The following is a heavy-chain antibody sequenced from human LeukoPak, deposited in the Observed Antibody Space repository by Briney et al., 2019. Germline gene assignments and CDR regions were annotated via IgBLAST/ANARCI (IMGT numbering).Heavy chain of an antibody. V-gene: IGHV4-34*01. J-gene: IGHJ5*02. Sequence: KSSETLSLTCTVSGGSISSYYWGWIRQPPGKGLVWIGEINHSGSTNYNPSLKIRGTISVDTSKNQFSLKLSSVSAADTAVYYCARRQGMTTVPKLWFDPWGQGTLVTVSS. CDR2: INHSGST. D-gene: IGHD4-17*01. CDR3: ARRQGMTTVPKLWFDP. CDR1: GGSISSYY.